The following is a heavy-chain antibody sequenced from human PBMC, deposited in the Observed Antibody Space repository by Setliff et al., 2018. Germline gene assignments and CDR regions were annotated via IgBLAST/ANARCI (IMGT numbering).Heavy chain of an antibody. Sequence: PSETLSLTCAVYGDSFSDYYWSWIRQPPGKGLEWIEEINHSGSTNYSPSLKSRVTISVDMSKNQLSLKLSSVTAADTAIYYCARGRLRTVQWLEYTGYFDLWGRGTLVTVSS. D-gene: IGHD6-19*01. V-gene: IGHV4-34*01. CDR1: GDSFSDYY. CDR2: INHSGST. J-gene: IGHJ2*01. CDR3: ARGRLRTVQWLEYTGYFDL.